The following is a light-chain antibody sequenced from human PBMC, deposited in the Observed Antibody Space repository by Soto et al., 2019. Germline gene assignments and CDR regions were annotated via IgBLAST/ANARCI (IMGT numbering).Light chain of an antibody. V-gene: IGLV3-21*02. CDR1: NIGSKS. Sequence: SYELTQPPSVSVAPGQTARITCGGNNIGSKSVPWYQQKPGQAPVLVVYDDSDRPSGLPERFSGSNSGNTATLTISRVEAGDEADYYCQVWDSSSDHHWVFGGGTKVTVL. CDR3: QVWDSSSDHHWV. CDR2: DDS. J-gene: IGLJ3*02.